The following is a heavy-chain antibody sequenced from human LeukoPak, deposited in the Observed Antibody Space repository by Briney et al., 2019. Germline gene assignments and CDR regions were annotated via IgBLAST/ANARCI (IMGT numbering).Heavy chain of an antibody. CDR3: ARSKRTYDF. Sequence: GGSLRLSCAVSGFNFSDDYMTWVRQAPGRGLEWGSYISNRGYSKYYADSVKGRFIVSRDNSNNSLYLHMNSLRAEDTAVYYCARSKRTYDFWGQGTLVTVSS. V-gene: IGHV3-11*01. CDR2: ISNRGYSK. CDR1: GFNFSDDY. J-gene: IGHJ4*02.